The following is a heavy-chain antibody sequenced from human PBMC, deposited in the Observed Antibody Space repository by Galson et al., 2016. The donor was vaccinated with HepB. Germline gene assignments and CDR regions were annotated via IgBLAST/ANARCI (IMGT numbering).Heavy chain of an antibody. D-gene: IGHD4-11*01. CDR3: ARHTSVPKTRGFDM. J-gene: IGHJ3*02. CDR1: GDSISGANW. Sequence: SETLSLTCAVSGDSISGANWWSWVRQSPEQGLEWIGEIFHTGTTHYNPSFESRVTISMDQSQHQLSLSLNAVTAADTAVYYCARHTSVPKTRGFDMWGPGTMVIVSS. V-gene: IGHV4-4*02. CDR2: IFHTGTT.